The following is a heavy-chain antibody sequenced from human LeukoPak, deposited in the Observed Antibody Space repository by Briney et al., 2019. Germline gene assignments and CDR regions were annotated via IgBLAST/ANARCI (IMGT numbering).Heavy chain of an antibody. D-gene: IGHD2-8*02. CDR3: ARGVPAPAGGVTHFDY. CDR2: IIPIFGTA. CDR1: GGTFSSYA. V-gene: IGHV1-69*13. Sequence: GASVKVSCKASGGTFSSYAISWVRQAPGQGLEWMGGIIPIFGTANYAQKFQGRVTITADESTSTAYMELSSLRSEDTAVYYCARGVPAPAGGVTHFDYWGQGTLVTVSS. J-gene: IGHJ4*02.